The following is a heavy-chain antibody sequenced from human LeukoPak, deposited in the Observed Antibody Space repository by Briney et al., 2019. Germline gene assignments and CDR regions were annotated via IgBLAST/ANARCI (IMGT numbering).Heavy chain of an antibody. J-gene: IGHJ2*01. CDR1: GGSLSSYY. D-gene: IGHD2-15*01. CDR2: IYTSGST. Sequence: SETLSLTCTVSGGSLSSYYWSWIRQPAGKGLEWIGRIYTSGSTNYNPSLKSRVTMSVDTSKNQFSLKLSSVTAADTAVYYCARDPLGYCSGGSCYSPKDRYFDLWGRGTLVTVSS. CDR3: ARDPLGYCSGGSCYSPKDRYFDL. V-gene: IGHV4-4*07.